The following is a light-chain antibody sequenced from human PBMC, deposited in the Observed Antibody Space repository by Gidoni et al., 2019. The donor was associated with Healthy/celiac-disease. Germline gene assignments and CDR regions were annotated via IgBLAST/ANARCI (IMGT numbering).Light chain of an antibody. CDR3: QQRSNWPLT. V-gene: IGKV3-11*01. CDR1: QSVSSY. CDR2: DAS. J-gene: IGKJ4*01. Sequence: EIVLTQSPATLSLSPGERATLSCRASQSVSSYLAWYQQNPGQAPRLLIYDASNRATGIPARFRGRGSGTDFTLTISSLEPEDFAVYYCQQRSNWPLTFGGGTKVEIK.